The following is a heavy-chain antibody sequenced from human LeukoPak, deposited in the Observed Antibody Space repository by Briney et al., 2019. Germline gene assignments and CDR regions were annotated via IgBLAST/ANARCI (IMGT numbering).Heavy chain of an antibody. D-gene: IGHD3-10*01. CDR1: GGSISSSNYY. CDR2: IYTSEST. Sequence: SETLSLTCSVSGGSISSSNYYWSWIRQPAGKGLEWIGRIYTSESTNYNPSLKSRVTISVDTSRNQFSLKLSSVTAADTAVYYCARGLWFGDENPPYFDYWGQGTLVTVSS. J-gene: IGHJ4*02. CDR3: ARGLWFGDENPPYFDY. V-gene: IGHV4-61*02.